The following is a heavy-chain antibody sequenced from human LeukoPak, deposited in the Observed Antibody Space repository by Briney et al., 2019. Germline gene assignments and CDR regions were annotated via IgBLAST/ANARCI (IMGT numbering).Heavy chain of an antibody. D-gene: IGHD2-15*01. Sequence: GASVKVSCKASGYTFTSYGISWVRQAPGQGLEWMGWISAYNGNTNYAQKLQGRVTMTTDTSTSTAYMELRSLRSDDMAVYYCARVYCSGGSCYDEYFQHWGQGTLVTVSS. V-gene: IGHV1-18*03. CDR1: GYTFTSYG. J-gene: IGHJ1*01. CDR3: ARVYCSGGSCYDEYFQH. CDR2: ISAYNGNT.